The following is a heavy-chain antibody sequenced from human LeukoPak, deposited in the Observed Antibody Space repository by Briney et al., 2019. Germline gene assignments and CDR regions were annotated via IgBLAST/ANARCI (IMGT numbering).Heavy chain of an antibody. CDR1: GYSFTSYW. Sequence: KPGESLKISCKGSGYSFTSYWIGWVRQMPGKGLEWMGIIYPGDSDTRYSPSFQGQVTISADKSISTAYLQWSSLKASDTAMYYCARLFNGSGSYYLSLSWFDPWGQGTLVTVSS. CDR2: IYPGDSDT. J-gene: IGHJ5*02. CDR3: ARLFNGSGSYYLSLSWFDP. V-gene: IGHV5-51*01. D-gene: IGHD3-10*01.